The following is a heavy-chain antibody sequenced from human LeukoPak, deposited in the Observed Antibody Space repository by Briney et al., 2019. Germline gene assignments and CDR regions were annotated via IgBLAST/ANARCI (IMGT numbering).Heavy chain of an antibody. J-gene: IGHJ6*03. V-gene: IGHV3-21*01. Sequence: PGGSLRLSCAASGFTFSSYSMNWARQAPGKGLEWVSSISSSSSYIYYADSVKGRFTISRDNAKNSLYLQMNSLRAEDTAVYYCARDAGAVAAQRRPEYYMDVWGKGTTVTVSS. D-gene: IGHD6-19*01. CDR3: ARDAGAVAAQRRPEYYMDV. CDR1: GFTFSSYS. CDR2: ISSSSSYI.